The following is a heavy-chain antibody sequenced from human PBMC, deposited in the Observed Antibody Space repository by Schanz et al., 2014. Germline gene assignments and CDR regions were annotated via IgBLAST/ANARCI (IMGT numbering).Heavy chain of an antibody. CDR3: ASPSGYSDYGTYFDF. CDR1: GFTFSSYA. D-gene: IGHD5-12*01. V-gene: IGHV3-30-3*01. CDR2: ISNDGSIK. J-gene: IGHJ4*01. Sequence: QVQLLQFGGGVVQPGRSLRLSCAASGFTFSSYAMHWVRQAPGKGLEWVALISNDGSIKYYADSVEGRFTISRDNSRNTLYLQMNSRRTEDTAVYYCASPSGYSDYGTYFDFWGHGTLVTVSS.